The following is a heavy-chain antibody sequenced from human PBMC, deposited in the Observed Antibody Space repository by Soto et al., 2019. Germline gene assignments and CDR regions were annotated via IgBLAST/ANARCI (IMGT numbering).Heavy chain of an antibody. CDR3: AREGGGELRFLEWSPNHYGMDV. J-gene: IGHJ6*02. Sequence: GGSLRLSCAASGFTFSSYAMHWVRQAPGKGLEWVAVISYDGSNKYYADSVKGRFTISRDNSKNTLYLQMNSLRAEDTAVYYCAREGGGELRFLEWSPNHYGMDVWGQGTTVTVSS. D-gene: IGHD3-3*01. V-gene: IGHV3-30-3*01. CDR2: ISYDGSNK. CDR1: GFTFSSYA.